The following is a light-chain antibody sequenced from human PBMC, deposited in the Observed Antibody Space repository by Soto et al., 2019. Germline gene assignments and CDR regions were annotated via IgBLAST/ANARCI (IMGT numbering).Light chain of an antibody. J-gene: IGKJ4*01. CDR2: DSS. V-gene: IGKV3-15*01. Sequence: EIEMTQSPATLSVSPGERATLSCRASQSIGSDLAWYQQKPGRSPRLLIYDSSTRATDIPARFSGSGSGTEFTLTISSLQSQDFAIYYCQQYRNWPLTFGGGTKVEIE. CDR1: QSIGSD. CDR3: QQYRNWPLT.